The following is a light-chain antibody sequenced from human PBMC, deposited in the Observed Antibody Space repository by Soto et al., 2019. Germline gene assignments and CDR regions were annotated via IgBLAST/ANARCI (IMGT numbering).Light chain of an antibody. Sequence: EIVLTQSPGTLSFSPGERSRLSCRASQSVSSSYLAWYQQKPGQAPRLLIYGASSRATGIPDRFSGSGSGTDFTLTISRLEPEDFAVYYCQQYGSSRTFGQGTKVDI. V-gene: IGKV3-20*01. J-gene: IGKJ1*01. CDR1: QSVSSSY. CDR3: QQYGSSRT. CDR2: GAS.